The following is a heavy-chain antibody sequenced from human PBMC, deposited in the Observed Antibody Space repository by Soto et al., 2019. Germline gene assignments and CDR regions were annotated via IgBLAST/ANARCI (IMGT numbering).Heavy chain of an antibody. J-gene: IGHJ4*02. V-gene: IGHV4-4*07. CDR1: GGSVSNHY. CDR2: LYNDERT. CDR3: AREPLAHSYFHL. Sequence: SETLSLTFTVSGGSVSNHYWSWIRQPAGKGLEWLGRLYNDERTNYNPSLKSRVAMSMDPSKNQFSLELTSVTAADSAVYFCAREPLAHSYFHLWGQGTMVTVYS.